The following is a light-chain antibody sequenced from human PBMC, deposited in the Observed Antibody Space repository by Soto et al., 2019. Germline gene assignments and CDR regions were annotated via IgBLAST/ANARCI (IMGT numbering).Light chain of an antibody. J-gene: IGKJ3*01. CDR1: QGISNY. CDR3: QKYDRAPFT. V-gene: IGKV1-27*01. CDR2: GAS. Sequence: DIQMTQSPSSLSSYLLDIVTITCRASQGISNYLAWYQQKPGRLPKLLLFGASTLQSGVPARFSGSGSGTLFTLTINGLLPEDVATYYCQKYDRAPFTFGPGTKVDI.